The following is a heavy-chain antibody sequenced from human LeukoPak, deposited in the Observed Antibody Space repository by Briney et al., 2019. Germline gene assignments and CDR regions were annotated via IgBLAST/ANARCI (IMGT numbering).Heavy chain of an antibody. J-gene: IGHJ6*03. D-gene: IGHD3-16*02. CDR2: ISGSGGST. CDR1: GFTFSSYA. CDR3: AKDEKAPLGYVWGSYPATPSYYYYMDV. Sequence: GGSLRLSCAASGFTFSSYAMSWVRQAPGKGLEWVSAISGSGGSTYYADSVKGRFTISRDNSKNTLYLQMNSLRAEDTAVYYCAKDEKAPLGYVWGSYPATPSYYYYMDVWGKGTTVTISS. V-gene: IGHV3-23*01.